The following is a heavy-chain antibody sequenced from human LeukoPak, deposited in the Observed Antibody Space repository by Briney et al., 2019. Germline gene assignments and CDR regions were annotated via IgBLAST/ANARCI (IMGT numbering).Heavy chain of an antibody. V-gene: IGHV3-23*01. J-gene: IGHJ4*02. D-gene: IGHD6-25*01. CDR2: ISGSGGST. CDR3: AKTYHPSGLYYFDY. Sequence: GGSLRLSCAASGFTFSSYAMSWVRQAPGKGLEWVSAISGSGGSTYYADSVKGRFTICRDNSKNTLYLQMNSLRAEDTAVYYCAKTYHPSGLYYFDYWGQGTLVTVSS. CDR1: GFTFSSYA.